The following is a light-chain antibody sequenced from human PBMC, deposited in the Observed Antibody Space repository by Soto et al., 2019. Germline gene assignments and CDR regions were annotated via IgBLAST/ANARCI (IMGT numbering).Light chain of an antibody. J-gene: IGKJ5*01. Sequence: EIVLMQSPGTLSLSPGERATLSCSANRNFNGTYLTWYQQKPGQAPRLLIYGASRRATGIPDRFSASGSGTDFTLTISRLEPEDFAVYYCQQYGSSPSITFGQGTRLEN. CDR1: RNFNGTY. CDR2: GAS. CDR3: QQYGSSPSIT. V-gene: IGKV3-20*01.